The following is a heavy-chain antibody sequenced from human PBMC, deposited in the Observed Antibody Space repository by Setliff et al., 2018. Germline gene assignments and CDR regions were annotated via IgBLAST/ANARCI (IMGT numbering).Heavy chain of an antibody. D-gene: IGHD1-7*01. CDR3: VNDIWDYLNAFDV. Sequence: PGGSLRLSCAASGFTFSSYGMHWVRQAPGKGLEWVTFIRYDGNEKYYADAVKGRFTVSRDNSKNTLYLQMNSLRTDDTAVYYCVNDIWDYLNAFDVWGQGTRVTVSS. CDR1: GFTFSSYG. CDR2: IRYDGNEK. J-gene: IGHJ3*01. V-gene: IGHV3-30*02.